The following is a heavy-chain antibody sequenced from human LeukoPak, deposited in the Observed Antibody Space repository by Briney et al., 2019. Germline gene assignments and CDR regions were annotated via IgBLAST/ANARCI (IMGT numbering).Heavy chain of an antibody. CDR2: IYSSGNT. D-gene: IGHD2-15*01. V-gene: IGHV4-39*01. Sequence: SKTLSLTCIVSGDSISGSDYYWGWIRQTPGKGLEWIGSIYSSGNTFYNPSFQSRVTVSVDTSKNQLSLQLTSVTAADAAMYYCARNPNLVVVVLPTDSFFDSWGQGTLVAVSS. J-gene: IGHJ4*02. CDR3: ARNPNLVVVVLPTDSFFDS. CDR1: GDSISGSDYY.